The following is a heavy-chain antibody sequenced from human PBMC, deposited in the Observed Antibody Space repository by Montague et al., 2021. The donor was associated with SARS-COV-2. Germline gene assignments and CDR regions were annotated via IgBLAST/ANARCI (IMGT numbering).Heavy chain of an antibody. D-gene: IGHD6-19*01. CDR3: ARSWGQLLLWGYYFDY. CDR1: GGSISSSSYY. J-gene: IGHJ4*02. V-gene: IGHV4-39*01. CDR2: IYYSGST. Sequence: SETLSLTCTVSGGSISSSSYYWGWIRQPPGKGLEWIGSIYYSGSTYCNPSLKSRVTISVDTSKNQFSLKLSSVTAADTAVYYCARSWGQLLLWGYYFDYWGQGTLVTVSS.